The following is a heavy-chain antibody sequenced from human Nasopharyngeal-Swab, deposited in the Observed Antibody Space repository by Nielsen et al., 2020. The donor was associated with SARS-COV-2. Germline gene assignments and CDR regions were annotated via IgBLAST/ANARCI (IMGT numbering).Heavy chain of an antibody. CDR2: IKQDGGEK. CDR1: GFTFGDYA. Sequence: GGSLRLSCTTSGFTFGDYAMSWVRQAPGKGLEWVANIKQDGGEKNYVDSVKGRFTISRDNAKNSLYLQMNTLRAEDTAVYYCVRDVVATVTTPPDYWGQGTLVTVSS. J-gene: IGHJ4*02. CDR3: VRDVVATVTTPPDY. V-gene: IGHV3-7*01. D-gene: IGHD4-17*01.